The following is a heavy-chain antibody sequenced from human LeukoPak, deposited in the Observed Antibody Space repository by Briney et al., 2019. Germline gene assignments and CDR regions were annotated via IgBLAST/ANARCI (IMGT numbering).Heavy chain of an antibody. J-gene: IGHJ4*02. D-gene: IGHD2-21*01. CDR3: ARGAYGWGSIFPHYFDY. V-gene: IGHV4-34*01. CDR2: INHSGST. Sequence: SETLSLTCTVYGGSFTDYFWSWIRQPPGKGLEWIGEINHSGSTNYNPSLKSRVTISVDTSKNQFSLKLSSVTAADTAVYYCARGAYGWGSIFPHYFDYWGQGTLVAVSS. CDR1: GGSFTDYF.